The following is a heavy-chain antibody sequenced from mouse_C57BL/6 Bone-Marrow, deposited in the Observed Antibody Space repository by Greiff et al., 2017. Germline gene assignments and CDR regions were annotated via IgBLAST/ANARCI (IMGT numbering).Heavy chain of an antibody. CDR1: GYTFTDYE. CDR2: IDPETGGT. CDR3: TGYYGTWFAY. Sequence: QVQLQQSGAELVRPGASVTLSCKASGYTFTDYEMHWVKQTPVHGLEWIGAIDPETGGTASNQKFKGKAILTADKSSSTAYMELRSLTSEDSAVYDCTGYYGTWFAYWGQGTLVTVSA. V-gene: IGHV1-15*01. J-gene: IGHJ3*01. D-gene: IGHD1-2*01.